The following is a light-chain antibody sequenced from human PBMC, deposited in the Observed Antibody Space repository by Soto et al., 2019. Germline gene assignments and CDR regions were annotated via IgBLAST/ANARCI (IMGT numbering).Light chain of an antibody. CDR2: GVS. CDR1: QSVGSTF. CDR3: QQYGSSPPT. Sequence: EIVLTQSPGTLSLSPGEKATLSCRASQSVGSTFLAWYQQKPGQAPRLLIYGVSNRATGIPDRFSASGSGTDFILTISRLEPEDFALYYCQQYGSSPPTFGQGTKVDIK. V-gene: IGKV3-20*01. J-gene: IGKJ1*01.